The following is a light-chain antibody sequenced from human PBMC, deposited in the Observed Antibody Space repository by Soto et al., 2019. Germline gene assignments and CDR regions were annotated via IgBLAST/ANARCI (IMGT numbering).Light chain of an antibody. V-gene: IGKV1-12*01. CDR1: QDISSW. J-gene: IGKJ5*01. CDR2: AAS. CDR3: QQANSFPIT. Sequence: DIQMTQSPSSVSASVGDRVTITCRASQDISSWLAWYQQKPGKAPKLLIYAASSLQSGVPGRFSGSGSGTEFTLTISSLQPEDFATYYCQQANSFPITFGQGTRLQIK.